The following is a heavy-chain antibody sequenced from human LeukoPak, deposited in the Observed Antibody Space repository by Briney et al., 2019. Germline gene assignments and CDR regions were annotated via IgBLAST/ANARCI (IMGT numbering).Heavy chain of an antibody. CDR2: INPSGGT. Sequence: ASVKVSCKASGYTFTSYYMHWVRQAPGQGLEWMGIINPSGGTNYAQKFQGRVTMTRDTSISTAYMELSRLRSDDTAVYYCARAGYCSSTSCYDFDYWGQGTLVTVSS. V-gene: IGHV1-2*02. D-gene: IGHD2-2*01. CDR1: GYTFTSYY. CDR3: ARAGYCSSTSCYDFDY. J-gene: IGHJ4*02.